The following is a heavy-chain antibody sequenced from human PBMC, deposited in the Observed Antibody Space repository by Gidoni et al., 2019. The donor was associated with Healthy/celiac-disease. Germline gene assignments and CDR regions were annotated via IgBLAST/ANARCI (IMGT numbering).Heavy chain of an antibody. CDR2: ISSSSSYI. J-gene: IGHJ4*02. CDR3: AREGWSGSYHFDY. CDR1: GFTFSSYS. Sequence: EVQLVESGGGLVKPGGSLRLSCAASGFTFSSYSMNWVRQAPGKGLEWVSSISSSSSYIYYADSVKGRFTISRDNAKNSLYLQMNSLRAEDTAVYYCAREGWSGSYHFDYWGQGTLVTVSS. D-gene: IGHD1-26*01. V-gene: IGHV3-21*01.